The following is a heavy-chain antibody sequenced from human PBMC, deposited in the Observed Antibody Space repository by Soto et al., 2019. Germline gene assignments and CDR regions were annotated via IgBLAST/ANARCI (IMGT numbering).Heavy chain of an antibody. CDR3: ARSSGESYDLHWFDP. CDR1: GGSISSGGYS. D-gene: IGHD1-26*01. V-gene: IGHV4-30-2*01. CDR2: IYHSGST. Sequence: PSETLSLTCAVSGGSISSGGYSWSWIRQPPGKGLEWIGYIYHSGSTYYNPSLKSRVTISVDRSKNQFSLKLSSVTAADTAVYYCARSSGESYDLHWFDPWGQGTLVTVSS. J-gene: IGHJ5*02.